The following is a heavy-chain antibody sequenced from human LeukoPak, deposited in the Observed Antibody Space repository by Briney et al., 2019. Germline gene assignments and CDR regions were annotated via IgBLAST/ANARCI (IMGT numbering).Heavy chain of an antibody. CDR2: IYYSGST. Sequence: SKTLSLTCTVSGGSISSYYWSWIRQPPGKGLEWIGYIYYSGSTNYNPSLKSRVTISVDTSKNQFSLKLSSVTAADTAVYYCARVDSSNWYEYRGYFDYWGQGTLVTVSS. J-gene: IGHJ4*02. V-gene: IGHV4-59*01. CDR3: ARVDSSNWYEYRGYFDY. D-gene: IGHD6-13*01. CDR1: GGSISSYY.